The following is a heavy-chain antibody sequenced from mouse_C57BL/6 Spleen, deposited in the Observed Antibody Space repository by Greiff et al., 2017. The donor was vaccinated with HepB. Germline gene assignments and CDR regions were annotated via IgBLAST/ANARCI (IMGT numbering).Heavy chain of an antibody. CDR2: IYPGSGST. Sequence: IQLQQSGAELVKPGASVKMSCKASGYTFTSYWITWVKQRPGQGLEWIGDIYPGSGSTNYNEKFKSKATLTVDTSSSTAYMQLSSLTSEDSAVYYCARGWDGSLDYWGQGTSVTVSS. CDR1: GYTFTSYW. CDR3: ARGWDGSLDY. V-gene: IGHV1-55*01. D-gene: IGHD4-1*01. J-gene: IGHJ4*01.